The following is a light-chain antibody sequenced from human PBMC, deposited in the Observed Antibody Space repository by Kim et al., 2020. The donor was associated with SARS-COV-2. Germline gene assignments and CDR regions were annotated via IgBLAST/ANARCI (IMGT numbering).Light chain of an antibody. CDR2: DVF. V-gene: IGLV2-14*03. CDR3: TSCRNSAYV. Sequence: QSALTQHASVSGSPGQSITISWTGTSSDVGTYNYVSWYQQSSGKAPKLMIYDVFKRPSGVPNRFSGSKSGNTASLTISGLQAEDEADYYCTSCRNSAYVLGTGTNVTVL. J-gene: IGLJ1*01. CDR1: SSDVGTYNY.